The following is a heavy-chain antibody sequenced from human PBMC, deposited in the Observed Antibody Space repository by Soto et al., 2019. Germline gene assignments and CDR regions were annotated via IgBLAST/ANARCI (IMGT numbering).Heavy chain of an antibody. J-gene: IGHJ3*01. CDR3: AKEMVRGVIIYGDFDL. Sequence: EVQLVESGGGLVQPGRSLRLSCAASGFTFDDYAMHWVRQAPAKGLEWVSGISWNSGSIGYAGSVKGRFTISRDNAKNSLYLQMISLSAEDTALYDCAKEMVRGVIIYGDFDLWGQGTMVTVSS. CDR1: GFTFDDYA. CDR2: ISWNSGSI. D-gene: IGHD3-10*01. V-gene: IGHV3-9*01.